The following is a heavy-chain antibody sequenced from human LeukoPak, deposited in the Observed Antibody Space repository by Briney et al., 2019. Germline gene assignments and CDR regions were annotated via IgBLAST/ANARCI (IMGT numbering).Heavy chain of an antibody. Sequence: ASVKVYCKASGYTFTSYSMHWVRQAPGQGLEWMGIINPSGGSTSYAQKFQGRVTMTRDTSTSTVYMELSSLRSEDTAVYYCARDPGGLVGENYFDCWGQGTLVTVSS. D-gene: IGHD3-10*01. CDR3: ARDPGGLVGENYFDC. CDR1: GYTFTSYS. J-gene: IGHJ4*02. CDR2: INPSGGST. V-gene: IGHV1-46*01.